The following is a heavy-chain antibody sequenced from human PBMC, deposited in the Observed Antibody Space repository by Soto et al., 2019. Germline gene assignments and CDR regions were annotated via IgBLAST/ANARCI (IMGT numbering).Heavy chain of an antibody. CDR2: FDPEDGET. Sequence: ASVKVSCKVSGYTLTELSMHWVRQAPGKGLEWMGGFDPEDGETIYAQKFQGRVTMTEDTSTSTAYMELRSLRSDDTAVYYCARIGRYYYDSSGYYYAREFDYWGQGTLVTVSS. CDR1: GYTLTELS. V-gene: IGHV1-24*01. D-gene: IGHD3-22*01. J-gene: IGHJ4*02. CDR3: ARIGRYYYDSSGYYYAREFDY.